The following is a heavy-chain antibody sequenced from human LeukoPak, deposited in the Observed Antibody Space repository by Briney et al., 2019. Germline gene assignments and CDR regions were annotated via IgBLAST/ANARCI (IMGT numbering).Heavy chain of an antibody. CDR2: ISGSGGST. V-gene: IGHV3-23*01. CDR1: GFTFSSYA. CDR3: AKSGIAAVAGSWFDP. Sequence: GGSLRLSCAASGFTFSSYAMSWVRQAPGKGLEWVSAISGSGGSTYYADPVKGRFTISRDNSKNTLYLQMNSLRAEDTAVYYCAKSGIAAVAGSWFDPWGQGTLVTVSS. J-gene: IGHJ5*02. D-gene: IGHD6-19*01.